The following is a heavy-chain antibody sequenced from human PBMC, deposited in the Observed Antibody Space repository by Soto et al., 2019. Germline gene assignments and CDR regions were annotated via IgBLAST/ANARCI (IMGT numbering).Heavy chain of an antibody. V-gene: IGHV3-74*01. CDR2: ITSDGKSK. J-gene: IGHJ5*02. CDR1: GFNFSNHW. D-gene: IGHD2-21*02. Sequence: LRLSCAASGFNFSNHWLHWVRPRPAEGLVWVSRITSDGKSKAYAESVKGRFAISRDNAKNTLYLQMNGLTAEDTAVYYCARESGDWPLNWFDPWGQGTLVTVSS. CDR3: ARESGDWPLNWFDP.